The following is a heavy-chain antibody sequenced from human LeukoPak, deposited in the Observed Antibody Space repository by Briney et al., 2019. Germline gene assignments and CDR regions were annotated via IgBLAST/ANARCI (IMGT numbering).Heavy chain of an antibody. J-gene: IGHJ4*02. Sequence: GGSLRLSCAASGFTFSSYGMHWVRQALGKGLEWVSAISGSGGSTYYADSVKGRFTISRDNSKNTLYLQMNSLRAEDTAVYYCAREISFWSGYYYALDYWGQGTLVTVSS. D-gene: IGHD3-3*01. CDR3: AREISFWSGYYYALDY. CDR2: ISGSGGST. CDR1: GFTFSSYG. V-gene: IGHV3-23*01.